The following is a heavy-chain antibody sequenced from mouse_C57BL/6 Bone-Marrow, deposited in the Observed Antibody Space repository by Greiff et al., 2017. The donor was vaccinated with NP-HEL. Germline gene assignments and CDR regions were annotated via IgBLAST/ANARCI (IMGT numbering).Heavy chain of an antibody. CDR1: GYTFTSYG. CDR3: ARGTMVTTGGYAMDY. V-gene: IGHV1-81*01. D-gene: IGHD2-2*01. Sequence: VKLQESGAELARPGASVKLSCKASGYTFTSYGISWVKQRTGQGLEWIGEIYPRSGNTYYNEKFKGKATLTADKSSSTAYMELRSLTSEDSAVYFCARGTMVTTGGYAMDYWGQGTSVTVSS. J-gene: IGHJ4*01. CDR2: IYPRSGNT.